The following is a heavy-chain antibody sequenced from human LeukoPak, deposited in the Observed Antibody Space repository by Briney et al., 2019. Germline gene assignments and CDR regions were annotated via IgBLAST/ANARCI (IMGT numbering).Heavy chain of an antibody. CDR3: ARVFGLIECGYCSRTSCSTDY. Sequence: ASVKVSCKTSGYDFDTYGIAWVRQAPGQGLEWVGWISPLTGYTNHEQKFQGRLTMTTDKSTSTVYMELRSLISNDTAFYFCARVFGLIECGYCSRTSCSTDYWGQGTLVTVSS. D-gene: IGHD2-2*01. CDR2: ISPLTGYT. CDR1: GYDFDTYG. V-gene: IGHV1-18*01. J-gene: IGHJ4*02.